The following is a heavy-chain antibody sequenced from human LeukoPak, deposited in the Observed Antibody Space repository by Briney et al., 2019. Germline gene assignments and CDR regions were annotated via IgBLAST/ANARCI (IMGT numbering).Heavy chain of an antibody. CDR2: ISYDGSNK. CDR3: AKDLRSGNYATRFDY. CDR1: GFTFTSYV. V-gene: IGHV3-30*18. Sequence: PGRSLRLSCAASGFTFTSYVMHWVRQAPGKGLQWVALISYDGSNKYYADSVKGRFTISRDNSKNTLYLQMNSLRAEDTAVYYCAKDLRSGNYATRFDYWGQGTLVTVSS. D-gene: IGHD1-26*01. J-gene: IGHJ4*02.